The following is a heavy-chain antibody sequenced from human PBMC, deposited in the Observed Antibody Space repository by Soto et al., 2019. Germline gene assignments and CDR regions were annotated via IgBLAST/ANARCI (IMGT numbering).Heavy chain of an antibody. CDR3: AKVGGYSLDYLNYNAMGV. CDR2: ISGSGKNT. V-gene: IGHV3-23*01. J-gene: IGHJ6*02. Sequence: GGSLRLSCAASGFTVSSHGMSWVRQAPGKGLEWVSGISGSGKNTYYADSVKGRFSISRDNSKNTLYLQMNSLRAEDKALYYCAKVGGYSLDYLNYNAMGVWRQGTTVPASS. D-gene: IGHD5-18*01. CDR1: GFTVSSHG.